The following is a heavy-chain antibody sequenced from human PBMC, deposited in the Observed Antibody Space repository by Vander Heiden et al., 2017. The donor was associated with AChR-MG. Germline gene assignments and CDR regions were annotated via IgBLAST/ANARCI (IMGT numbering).Heavy chain of an antibody. CDR3: ARDHGGLSSSLAYYFDY. V-gene: IGHV3-21*01. CDR1: GFTFSSYS. J-gene: IGHJ4*02. CDR2: ISGSSNYI. D-gene: IGHD3-10*01. Sequence: EVQLVESGGGLVKPGGSLRLSCAASGFTFSSYSMNWVRQAPGKGLEWVSAISGSSNYIYYADLVKGRFTISRDNAKNSLYLQMNSLRADDTAVYYCARDHGGLSSSLAYYFDYWGQGTLVTVSS.